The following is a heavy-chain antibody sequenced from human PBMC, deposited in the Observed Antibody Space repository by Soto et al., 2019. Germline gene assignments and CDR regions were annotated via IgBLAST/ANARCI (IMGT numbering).Heavy chain of an antibody. J-gene: IGHJ4*02. D-gene: IGHD3-22*01. Sequence: TGGSLRLSCAASGFTFSSYGMHWVRQAPGKGLEWVAVISYDGSNKYYADSVKGRFTISRDNSKNTLYLQMNSLRAEDTAVYYSPQPLSYYASSGPFDYWGQGTLATVSS. CDR1: GFTFSSYG. CDR3: PQPLSYYASSGPFDY. V-gene: IGHV3-30*03. CDR2: ISYDGSNK.